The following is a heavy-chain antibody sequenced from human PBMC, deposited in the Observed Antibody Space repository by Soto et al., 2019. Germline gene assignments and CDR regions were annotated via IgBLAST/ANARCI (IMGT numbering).Heavy chain of an antibody. J-gene: IGHJ4*02. CDR1: GDSITSDNYY. V-gene: IGHV4-39*01. CDR2: IYYRGNT. CDR3: ARMEGLATISYYFDY. D-gene: IGHD3-9*01. Sequence: QLQLQESGPGLVKPSETLSLTCSVSGDSITSDNYYWGWIRQPPGKGLAWIGSIYYRGNTYYNPSLKTRVTISLDQSKSQSSLKLTSVTAADSAVYFCARMEGLATISYYFDYWGQGTLVTVSS.